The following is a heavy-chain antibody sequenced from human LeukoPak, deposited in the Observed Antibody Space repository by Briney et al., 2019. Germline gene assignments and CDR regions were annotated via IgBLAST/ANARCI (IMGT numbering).Heavy chain of an antibody. V-gene: IGHV1-18*01. CDR3: ARAPGEYYDGSGYYREYFHH. CDR2: ISAYNGNT. J-gene: IGHJ1*01. CDR1: GYTFSNFG. D-gene: IGHD3-22*01. Sequence: ASVKVSCKASGYTFSNFGISWVRQAPGQGLEWMGWISAYNGNTNYAQKLQGRVTMTTDTSTSTAYMELRSLRSDDTAVYYCARAPGEYYDGSGYYREYFHHGGQGALVTVSS.